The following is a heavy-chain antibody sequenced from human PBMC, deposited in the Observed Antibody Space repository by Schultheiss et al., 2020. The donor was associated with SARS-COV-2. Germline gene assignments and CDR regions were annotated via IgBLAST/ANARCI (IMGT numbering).Heavy chain of an antibody. D-gene: IGHD5-12*01. CDR3: ARLNRYSGYVSHFDR. CDR2: INHSGST. CDR1: GGSFGGYY. V-gene: IGHV4-34*01. J-gene: IGHJ4*02. Sequence: SQTLSLTCAVYGGSFGGYYWSWIRQPPGKGLEWIGEINHSGSTNYNPSLKSRVTISVDTSKNQFSLKLSSVTAADTAVYYCARLNRYSGYVSHFDRWGQGTLVTVSS.